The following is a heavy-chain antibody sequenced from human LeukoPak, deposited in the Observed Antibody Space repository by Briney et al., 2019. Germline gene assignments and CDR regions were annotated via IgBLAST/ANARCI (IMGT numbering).Heavy chain of an antibody. CDR2: IKQDGSEK. D-gene: IGHD3-3*01. Sequence: PGGSLRFSCAASGFTFSSYWMTWVRQAPGKGLGWVANIKQDGSEKYYVDSVKGRFTISRDNAKNSLYLQMNSLRAEDTAVYYCARDARRSPGDFWSGYYYYYYYMDVWGKGTTVTVSS. J-gene: IGHJ6*03. V-gene: IGHV3-7*01. CDR1: GFTFSSYW. CDR3: ARDARRSPGDFWSGYYYYYYYMDV.